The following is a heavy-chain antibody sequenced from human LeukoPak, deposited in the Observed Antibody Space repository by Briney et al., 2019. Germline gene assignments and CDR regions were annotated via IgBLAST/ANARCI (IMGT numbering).Heavy chain of an antibody. Sequence: LRLSCAASGFTFSSYAMSWIRQPPGKGLEWIGYIYYSGSTYYNPSLKSRVTISVDTSKNQFSLKLSSVTAADTAVYYCARDRSEDAFDIWGQGTMVTVSS. J-gene: IGHJ3*02. V-gene: IGHV4-30-4*08. CDR2: IYYSGST. D-gene: IGHD1-14*01. CDR3: ARDRSEDAFDI. CDR1: GFTFSSYA.